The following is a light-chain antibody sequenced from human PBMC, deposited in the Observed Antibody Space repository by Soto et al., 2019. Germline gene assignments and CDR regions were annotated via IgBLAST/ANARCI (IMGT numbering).Light chain of an antibody. J-gene: IGLJ3*02. Sequence: QSAPTQPASVSGSPGQSITISCTGTSSDVGGYNYVSWYQQHPGKAPKLMIYEVSNRPSGVSNRFSGSKSGNTASLTISGFQAEDEADYYCSSYTSSSTRVFGGGTKLTVL. V-gene: IGLV2-14*01. CDR3: SSYTSSSTRV. CDR1: SSDVGGYNY. CDR2: EVS.